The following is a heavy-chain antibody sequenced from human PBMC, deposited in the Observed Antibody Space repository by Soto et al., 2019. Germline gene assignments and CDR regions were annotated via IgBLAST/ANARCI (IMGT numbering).Heavy chain of an antibody. CDR1: GYSFTSYW. CDR2: INPGNSDT. V-gene: IGHV5-51*01. D-gene: IGHD6-19*01. CDR3: ARHGSSGWYDKFDY. Sequence: GESLKISCKASGYSFTSYWIAWVRQTPGKGLEWMGIINPGNSDTRYSPSFQGQVTISVDKSISTAYLQWSSLKASDSAMYYCARHGSSGWYDKFDYWGQGTLVTVSS. J-gene: IGHJ4*02.